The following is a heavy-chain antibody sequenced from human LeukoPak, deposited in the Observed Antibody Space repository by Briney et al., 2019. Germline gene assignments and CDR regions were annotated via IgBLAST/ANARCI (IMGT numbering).Heavy chain of an antibody. V-gene: IGHV1-69*08. J-gene: IGHJ4*02. CDR3: TKRVASTI. D-gene: IGHD1-26*01. Sequence: SVKVSCKASGGTFGSFTVQWVRQAPGQGLEWMGRIIPMLNTVNYAQKFQDRIIITADKSANIVYLELSSLRSQDTAIYYCTKRVASTIWGQGTLVAVSS. CDR2: IIPMLNTV. CDR1: GGTFGSFT.